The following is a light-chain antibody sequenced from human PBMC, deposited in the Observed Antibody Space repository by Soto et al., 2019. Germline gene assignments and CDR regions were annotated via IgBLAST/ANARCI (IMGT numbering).Light chain of an antibody. V-gene: IGKV1-39*01. CDR3: QQTYSTLA. CDR1: QSIRSY. CDR2: AAS. Sequence: DIQMTQSPSSLSASVGDGVTITCRASQSIRSYLNWYQQKPGKAPKLLIFAASSLHSGVPSRFSGCGSGTDFTLTISSLQPQDFATYYCQQTYSTLAFGGGKKVEIK. J-gene: IGKJ4*01.